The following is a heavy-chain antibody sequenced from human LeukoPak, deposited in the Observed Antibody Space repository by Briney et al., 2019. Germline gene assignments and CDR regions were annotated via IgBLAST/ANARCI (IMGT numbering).Heavy chain of an antibody. Sequence: PGGSLRLSCEASTFNFGLYVMTWARQAPGKGLEWVSAISGFGGTTFYADSVKGRFTISRDNSKNTLYLQMNNLRAEDTAIYFCAKSVTVVAGRPPFDYWGQGTLVTVSS. CDR3: AKSVTVVAGRPPFDY. V-gene: IGHV3-23*01. J-gene: IGHJ4*02. CDR2: ISGFGGTT. CDR1: TFNFGLYV. D-gene: IGHD6-19*01.